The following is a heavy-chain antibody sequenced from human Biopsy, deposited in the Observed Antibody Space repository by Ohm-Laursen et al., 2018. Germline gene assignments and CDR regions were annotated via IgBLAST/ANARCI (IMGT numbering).Heavy chain of an antibody. J-gene: IGHJ5*02. D-gene: IGHD6-6*01. V-gene: IGHV1-8*01. Sequence: SVKVSCNVSGYSSSTYDVNWVRQARGQGLEWMGWIIPSSGKTGYAQRFQGRVTLTMNTSISTAYMELSGLRSEDTAVYFCARGYSRRVSIFEASIYWFDTWGQGTLVTVSS. CDR1: GYSSSTYD. CDR3: ARGYSRRVSIFEASIYWFDT. CDR2: IIPSSGKT.